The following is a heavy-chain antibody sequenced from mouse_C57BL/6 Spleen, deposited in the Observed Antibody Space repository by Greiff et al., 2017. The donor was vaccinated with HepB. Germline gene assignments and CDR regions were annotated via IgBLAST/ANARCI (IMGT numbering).Heavy chain of an antibody. J-gene: IGHJ4*01. CDR2: ISSGSSTI. CDR1: GFTFSDYG. Sequence: EVQLVESGGGLVKPGGSLKLSCVASGFTFSDYGMHWVRQAPEKGLEWVAYISSGSSTIYYADTVKGRFTISRDNAKNTLFLQMTSLRSEDTAMYYCARPGYYYAMDYWGQGTSVTVSS. CDR3: ARPGYYYAMDY. V-gene: IGHV5-17*01.